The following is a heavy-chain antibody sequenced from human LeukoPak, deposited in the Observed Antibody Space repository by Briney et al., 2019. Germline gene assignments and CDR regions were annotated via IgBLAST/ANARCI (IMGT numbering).Heavy chain of an antibody. V-gene: IGHV4-34*01. J-gene: IGHJ5*02. Sequence: SETLSLTCAVYGGSFSGYYWSWIRQPPGKGLEWIGEINHSGSTNYNPSLKSRVTISVDTSKNQFSLKPSSVTAEDTAVYYCARPTKEGSSWYWWFDPWGQGTLVTVSS. CDR2: INHSGST. D-gene: IGHD6-13*01. CDR3: ARPTKEGSSWYWWFDP. CDR1: GGSFSGYY.